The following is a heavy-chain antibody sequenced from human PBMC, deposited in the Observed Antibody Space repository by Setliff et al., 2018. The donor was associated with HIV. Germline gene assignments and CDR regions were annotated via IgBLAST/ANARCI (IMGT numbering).Heavy chain of an antibody. J-gene: IGHJ5*02. CDR1: GYTFSIYD. V-gene: IGHV1-8*02. CDR2: MSPKSGNT. CDR3: AIYSSNWWGWFDP. Sequence: ASVKVSCKASGYTFSIYDINWVRQATGQGLQWMGWMSPKSGNTGYAQNLQDRVTITADKSTGTASMELSSLRSEDTAVYYCAIYSSNWWGWFDPWGQGTLVTVSS. D-gene: IGHD2-2*01.